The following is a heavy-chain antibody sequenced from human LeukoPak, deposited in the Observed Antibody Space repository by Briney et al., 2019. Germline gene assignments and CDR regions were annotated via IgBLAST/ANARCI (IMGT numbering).Heavy chain of an antibody. J-gene: IGHJ6*03. CDR2: ISSSGSTI. CDR3: ARDTGEYSSSSRYYYYYYYMDV. V-gene: IGHV3-11*01. D-gene: IGHD6-6*01. CDR1: GFTFSDYY. Sequence: GGSLRLSCAASGFTFSDYYMSWLRQAPGKGLEWVSYISSSGSTIYYADSVKGRFTISRDNAKNSLYLQMNSLRAEDTAVYYCARDTGEYSSSSRYYYYYYYMDVWGKGTTVTVSS.